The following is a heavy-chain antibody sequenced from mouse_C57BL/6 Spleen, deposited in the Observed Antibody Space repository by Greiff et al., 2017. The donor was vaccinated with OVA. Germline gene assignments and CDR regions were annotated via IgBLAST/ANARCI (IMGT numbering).Heavy chain of an antibody. D-gene: IGHD1-1*01. V-gene: IGHV2-2*01. Sequence: QVQLQQSGPGLVQPSQRLSITCTVSGFSLTSYGVHWVRQSPGKGLEWLGVIWSGGSTDYNAAFISRLSISKDNSKSQVFFKMNSLQADDTAIYYCARKGYGSSFWFAYWGQGTLVTVSA. CDR2: IWSGGST. J-gene: IGHJ3*01. CDR3: ARKGYGSSFWFAY. CDR1: GFSLTSYG.